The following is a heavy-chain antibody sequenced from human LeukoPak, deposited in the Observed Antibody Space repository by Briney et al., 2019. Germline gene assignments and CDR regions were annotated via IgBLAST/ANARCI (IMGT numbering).Heavy chain of an antibody. CDR1: GYTFTSYD. CDR3: ARATRITMVRGVIITSSLDV. Sequence: ASVKVSCKASGYTFTSYDINWVRQATGQGLEWMGWMNPNSGNTGYAQKLQGRVTMTTDTSTSTAYMELRSLRSDDTAVYYCARATRITMVRGVIITSSLDVWGQGTTVTVSS. CDR2: MNPNSGNT. V-gene: IGHV1-8*02. J-gene: IGHJ6*02. D-gene: IGHD3-10*01.